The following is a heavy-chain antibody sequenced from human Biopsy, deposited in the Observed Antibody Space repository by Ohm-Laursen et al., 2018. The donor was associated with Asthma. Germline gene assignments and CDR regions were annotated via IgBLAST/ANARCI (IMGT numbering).Heavy chain of an antibody. CDR2: INYRGDT. CDR3: VRGEEVAGTYFKD. CDR1: GGSFTHYF. Sequence: SETLSLTWAISGGSFTHYFWMWIRQPPGKGLEWIGEINYRGDTNYNPSLESRVSISVDTSTYHFSLRLNSVTAAGTAVYYCVRGEEVAGTYFKDWDQGTLVTVSS. D-gene: IGHD6-19*01. V-gene: IGHV4-34*01. J-gene: IGHJ1*01.